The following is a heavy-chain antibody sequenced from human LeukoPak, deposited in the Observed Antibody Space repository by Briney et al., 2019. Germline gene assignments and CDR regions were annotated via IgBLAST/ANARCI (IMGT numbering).Heavy chain of an antibody. J-gene: IGHJ4*02. D-gene: IGHD6-13*01. Sequence: GGTLRLSCAASGFTVSSYGMSWVRQAPGKGLEWVSYISSSSSTIYYADSVKGRFTISRDNAKNSLYLQMNSLGAEDTAIYYCAKSFGPVIAAAGTGADWGQGTLVTVSS. CDR3: AKSFGPVIAAAGTGAD. V-gene: IGHV3-48*01. CDR1: GFTVSSYG. CDR2: ISSSSSTI.